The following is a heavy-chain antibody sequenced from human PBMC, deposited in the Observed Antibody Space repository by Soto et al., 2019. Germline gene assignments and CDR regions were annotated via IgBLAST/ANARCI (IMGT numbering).Heavy chain of an antibody. D-gene: IGHD1-7*01. V-gene: IGHV1-8*01. CDR3: ARAAWKYAAFDP. CDR1: GYTFTSYD. J-gene: IGHJ5*02. Sequence: GASVKVSCKASGYTFTSYDINWVRQATGQGLEWMGWMNPNSGNTGYAQKFQGRVTMTRNTSISTAYMELSSLRSEDTAVYYCARAAWKYAAFDPWGQGTPVTVSS. CDR2: MNPNSGNT.